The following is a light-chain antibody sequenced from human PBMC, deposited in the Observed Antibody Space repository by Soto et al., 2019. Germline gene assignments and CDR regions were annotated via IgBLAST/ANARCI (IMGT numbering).Light chain of an antibody. CDR1: SSNIGAGYD. CDR3: QSYDSSLSGYV. J-gene: IGLJ1*01. Sequence: QSVLTQPPSVSGAPGQRVTISCTGSSSNIGAGYDVHWYQQLPGTAPKVLIYGNSNRPSGVPDRFSGSKSGTSASLAITGLQAEDEAEYYCQSYDSSLSGYVFGTGTKLTVL. V-gene: IGLV1-40*01. CDR2: GNS.